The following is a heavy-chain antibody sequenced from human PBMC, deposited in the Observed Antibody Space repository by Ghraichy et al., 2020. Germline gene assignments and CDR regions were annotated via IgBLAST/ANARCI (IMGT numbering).Heavy chain of an antibody. J-gene: IGHJ4*02. CDR2: INHSGST. V-gene: IGHV4-34*01. CDR1: GGSFSGYY. Sequence: SETLSLTCAVYGGSFSGYYWSWIRQPPGKGLEWIGEINHSGSTNYNPSLKSRVTISVDTSKNQFSLKLSSVTAADTAVYYCARDVEGCLRYWGQGTLVTVSS. D-gene: IGHD5/OR15-5a*01. CDR3: ARDVEGCLRY.